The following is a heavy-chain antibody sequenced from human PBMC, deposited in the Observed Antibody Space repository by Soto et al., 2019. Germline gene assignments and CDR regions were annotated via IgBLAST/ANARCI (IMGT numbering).Heavy chain of an antibody. D-gene: IGHD2-15*01. V-gene: IGHV4-31*03. CDR3: ARGAPYCSGGSCRKYYFDY. CDR1: CGSIISGGYY. J-gene: IGHJ4*02. CDR2: IYYSGST. Sequence: SETLSLTCTVSCGSIISGGYYSSWIRQHPGNGLEWIGYIYYSGSTYYNPSLKSRVTISVDTSKNQFSLKLSSVTAADTAVYYCARGAPYCSGGSCRKYYFDYWGQGTLVTVSS.